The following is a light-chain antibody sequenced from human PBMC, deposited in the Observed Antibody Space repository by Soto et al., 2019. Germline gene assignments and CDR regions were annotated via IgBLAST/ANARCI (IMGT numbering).Light chain of an antibody. Sequence: EIVMTQSPATLSVSRGERATLSCGASQSTNNYLAWYQQKPGQAPRLLIDGASTRATGIPDRFSGSGSGTDFTLTISRLEPEDFAVFYCQQYGTSEITFGQGTRLEIK. CDR1: QSTNNY. CDR2: GAS. V-gene: IGKV3-15*01. J-gene: IGKJ5*01. CDR3: QQYGTSEIT.